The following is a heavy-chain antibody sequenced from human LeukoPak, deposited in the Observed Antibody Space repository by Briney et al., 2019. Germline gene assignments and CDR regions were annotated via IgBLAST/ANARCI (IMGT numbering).Heavy chain of an antibody. Sequence: ASVKVSCKASGYTFIDYYIHWVRQAPGQGLEWMAWINPKDAKSNYAEKFQGRVTMTRDTSITTVSMELGRLTSDDTAVYFCARAAGGAAFDIWGQGIMVTISS. J-gene: IGHJ3*02. CDR2: INPKDAKS. D-gene: IGHD3-16*01. V-gene: IGHV1-2*02. CDR3: ARAAGGAAFDI. CDR1: GYTFIDYY.